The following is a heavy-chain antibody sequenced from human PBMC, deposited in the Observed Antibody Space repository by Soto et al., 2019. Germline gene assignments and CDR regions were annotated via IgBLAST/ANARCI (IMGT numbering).Heavy chain of an antibody. D-gene: IGHD5-18*01. CDR1: GFSFSSYA. Sequence: GGSLRLSCAASGFSFSSYAMSWVRQAPGKGLEWVSAISGSGGSTYYADSVKGRFTISRDNSKSTLYLQMNSLRAEDTAVYYCAKPTAMGAYYYGMDVWGQGTTVTVSS. J-gene: IGHJ6*02. V-gene: IGHV3-23*01. CDR2: ISGSGGST. CDR3: AKPTAMGAYYYGMDV.